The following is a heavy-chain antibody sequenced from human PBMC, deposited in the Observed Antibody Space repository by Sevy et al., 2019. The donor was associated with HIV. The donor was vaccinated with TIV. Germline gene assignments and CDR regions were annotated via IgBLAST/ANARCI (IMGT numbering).Heavy chain of an antibody. CDR3: ARVPPYSYGFGVDY. CDR1: GFTVSNNY. V-gene: IGHV3-53*01. Sequence: GSLRLSCAASGFTVSNNYMNWVRQAPGKGLEWVSVIYNDGSTYYVDSVKGRYTISRDNSKNTLFLQMNSLRADDTAVYYCARVPPYSYGFGVDYWGQGTLVTVSS. D-gene: IGHD5-18*01. J-gene: IGHJ4*02. CDR2: IYNDGST.